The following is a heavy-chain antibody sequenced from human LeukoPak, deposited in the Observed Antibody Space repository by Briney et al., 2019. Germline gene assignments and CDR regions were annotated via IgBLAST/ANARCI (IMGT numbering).Heavy chain of an antibody. D-gene: IGHD3-22*01. CDR3: ARDRYYDSSGYYGP. CDR2: ISSSGSTI. Sequence: KAGGSLRLSCAASGFTFSDYYMSWIRQAPGKGLEWVSYISSSGSTIYYADSVKGGFTISRDNAKNSLYLQMNSLRAEDTAVYYCARDRYYDSSGYYGPWGQGTLVTVSS. CDR1: GFTFSDYY. J-gene: IGHJ5*02. V-gene: IGHV3-11*01.